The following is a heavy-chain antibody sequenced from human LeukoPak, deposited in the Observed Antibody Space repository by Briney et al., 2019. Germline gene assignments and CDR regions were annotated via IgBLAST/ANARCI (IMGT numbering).Heavy chain of an antibody. Sequence: PSETLCLTCTVSGGSISSYYWSWIRQPPGKGLEWIGYIYYSGSTNYNPSLKSRVTISVDTSKNQFSLKLSSVTAADTAVYYCARGGGDGYNIYYYYMDVWGKGTTVTISS. J-gene: IGHJ6*03. CDR1: GGSISSYY. CDR2: IYYSGST. D-gene: IGHD5-24*01. V-gene: IGHV4-59*01. CDR3: ARGGGDGYNIYYYYMDV.